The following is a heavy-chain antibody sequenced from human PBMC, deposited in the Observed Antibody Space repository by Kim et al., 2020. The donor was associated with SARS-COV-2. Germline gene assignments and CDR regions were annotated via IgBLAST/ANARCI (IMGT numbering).Heavy chain of an antibody. CDR2: IYYSGST. Sequence: SETLSLTCTVSGGSINNYYWNWIRQSPGKGLEWIGYIYYSGSTYYNPSLKNRVTMSVDTSKNQFSLMLRSVTDADTVIYYCARRVTSGPRYGFDIWGQGTMVTVSS. CDR3: ARRVTSGPRYGFDI. J-gene: IGHJ3*02. V-gene: IGHV4-59*08. D-gene: IGHD3-10*01. CDR1: GGSINNYY.